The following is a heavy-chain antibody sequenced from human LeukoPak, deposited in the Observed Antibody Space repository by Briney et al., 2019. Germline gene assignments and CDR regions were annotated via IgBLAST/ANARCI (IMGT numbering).Heavy chain of an antibody. Sequence: SETLSLTCTVSGGSISSSSYYWGWIRQPPGKGLEWIGSIYYSGSTYYNPSLKSRVTISVDTSKNQFSLKLSSVTAADTAVYYCARERGGGFDPWGQGTLVTVSS. D-gene: IGHD3-10*01. V-gene: IGHV4-39*07. CDR1: GGSISSSSYY. J-gene: IGHJ5*02. CDR2: IYYSGST. CDR3: ARERGGGFDP.